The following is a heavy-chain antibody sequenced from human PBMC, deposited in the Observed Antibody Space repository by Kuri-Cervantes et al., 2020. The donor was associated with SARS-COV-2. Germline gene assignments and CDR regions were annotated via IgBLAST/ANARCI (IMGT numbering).Heavy chain of an antibody. CDR1: GYTFTGYY. CDR2: INPNSGGT. V-gene: IGHV1-2*06. D-gene: IGHD6-13*01. J-gene: IGHJ3*02. CDR3: ARDADSSSWYPGAFDI. Sequence: ASVKVSCKASGYTFTGYYMHWVRQAPGQGLEWMGRINPNSGGTNYAQKFQGRVTMTRDTSISTAYMELSRLRSDDTAVYYCARDADSSSWYPGAFDIWGQGTMVTGSS.